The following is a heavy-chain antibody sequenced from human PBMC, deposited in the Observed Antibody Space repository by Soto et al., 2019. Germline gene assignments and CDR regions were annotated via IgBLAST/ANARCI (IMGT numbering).Heavy chain of an antibody. CDR1: GGSISSYY. CDR2: ISYSGST. Sequence: SSETLSLTCTVSGGSISSYYWSWIRQPPGKGLEWIGYISYSGSTNYNPSLKSRVTISVDTSKNQFSLKLSSVTAADTAVYYCARWIGGYCSGTGCYTFDYWGQGTLVTVSS. D-gene: IGHD2-2*02. V-gene: IGHV4-59*01. J-gene: IGHJ4*02. CDR3: ARWIGGYCSGTGCYTFDY.